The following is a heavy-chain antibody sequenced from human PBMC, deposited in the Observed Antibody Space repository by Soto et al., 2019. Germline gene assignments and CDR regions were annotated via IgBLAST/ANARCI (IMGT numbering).Heavy chain of an antibody. D-gene: IGHD6-13*01. CDR2: IWYDGSNK. CDR1: GFTFSNHA. J-gene: IGHJ6*02. V-gene: IGHV3-33*01. Sequence: QVQLVESGGGVVQPGTSLRLSCTTSGFTFSNHAMHWVRQAPGKGLEWVAQIWYDGSNKYYADSVKGRFTISRDNSRNMVYVQMNSRRVEDTAVYYCARDGQQLAPYALDVWGQGTSVTVSS. CDR3: ARDGQQLAPYALDV.